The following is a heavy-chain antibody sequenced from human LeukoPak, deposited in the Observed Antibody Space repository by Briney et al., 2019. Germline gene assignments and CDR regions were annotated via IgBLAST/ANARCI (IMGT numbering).Heavy chain of an antibody. CDR3: ARDHPDYGDYVGFDP. J-gene: IGHJ5*02. CDR2: ISSSGSTI. Sequence: GGSLRLSCAASGFTFSSYWMSWVRQAPGKGLEWVSYISSSGSTIYYADSVKGRFTISRDNAKNSLYLQMNSLRAEDTAVYYCARDHPDYGDYVGFDPWGQGTLVTVSS. D-gene: IGHD4-17*01. CDR1: GFTFSSYW. V-gene: IGHV3-48*04.